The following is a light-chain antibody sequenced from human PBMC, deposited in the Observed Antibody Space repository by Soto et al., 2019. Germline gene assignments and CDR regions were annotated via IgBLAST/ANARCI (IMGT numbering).Light chain of an antibody. CDR1: QNINGY. CDR3: QQGDNFPFT. CDR2: GAS. Sequence: DIPMTQSPSSVSASVGDRVSITCRADQNINGYLAWYQQKPGKAPQLLISGASTLESGVPSRFSGTSSGADFTLTISSLQPEDFATYYCQQGDNFPFTFGPGTRVDVK. V-gene: IGKV1-12*01. J-gene: IGKJ3*01.